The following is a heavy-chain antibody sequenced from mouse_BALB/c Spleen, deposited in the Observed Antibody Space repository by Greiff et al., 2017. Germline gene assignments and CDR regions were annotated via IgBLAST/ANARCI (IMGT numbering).Heavy chain of an antibody. D-gene: IGHD1-1*01. CDR1: GYTFTDYE. Sequence: QVQLKESGAELVRPGASVTLSCKASGYTFTDYEMHWVKQTPVHGLEWIGAIDPETGGTAYNQKFKGKATLTADKSSSTAYMELRSLTSEDSAVYYCTSGAYGSSYGYAYWGQGTLVTVSA. V-gene: IGHV1-15*01. CDR3: TSGAYGSSYGYAY. CDR2: IDPETGGT. J-gene: IGHJ3*01.